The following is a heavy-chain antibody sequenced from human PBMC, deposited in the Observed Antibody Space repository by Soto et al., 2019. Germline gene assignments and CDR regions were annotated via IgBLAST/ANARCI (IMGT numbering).Heavy chain of an antibody. Sequence: QVQLVQSGAEVKKPGASVKVSCKASGYTFTSYDINWVRQATGQGLEWMGWMNPNSGNTGYAQKFQGRVTMTRNTSIRTADREVSSLGSEAAAGYYCGRVGRGGYVPGGGGGYYYYYGMDVWGQGTTVTVSS. J-gene: IGHJ6*02. V-gene: IGHV1-8*01. CDR1: GYTFTSYD. CDR2: MNPNSGNT. D-gene: IGHD3-10*01. CDR3: GRVGRGGYVPGGGGGYYYYYGMDV.